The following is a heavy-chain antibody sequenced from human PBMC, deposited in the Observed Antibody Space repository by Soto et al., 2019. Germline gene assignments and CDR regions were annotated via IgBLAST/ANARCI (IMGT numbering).Heavy chain of an antibody. CDR3: AKVDSSGWYKFDY. V-gene: IGHV3-30*18. D-gene: IGHD6-19*01. CDR2: ISYDGSNK. CDR1: GFTFSSYG. J-gene: IGHJ4*02. Sequence: SLRLSCAASGFTFSSYGMHWVRQAPGKGLEWVAVISYDGSNKYYADSVKGRFTISRDNSKNTLYLQMNSLRAEDTAVYYCAKVDSSGWYKFDYWGQGTLVTVSS.